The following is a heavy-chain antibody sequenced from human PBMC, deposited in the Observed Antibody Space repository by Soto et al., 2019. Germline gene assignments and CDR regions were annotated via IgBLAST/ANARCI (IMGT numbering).Heavy chain of an antibody. J-gene: IGHJ4*02. D-gene: IGHD6-13*01. Sequence: QLVESGGGLVQPGGSLRLSCAASGFTFSSYWMNWVRQGPGKGLVWVSRINSDGSDTSYAESVKGRFTISRDNAKNTLYLQMTSLRAEDTAVYYCARLDSSSWAFDYWGQGTLVTVSS. CDR2: INSDGSDT. CDR1: GFTFSSYW. CDR3: ARLDSSSWAFDY. V-gene: IGHV3-74*01.